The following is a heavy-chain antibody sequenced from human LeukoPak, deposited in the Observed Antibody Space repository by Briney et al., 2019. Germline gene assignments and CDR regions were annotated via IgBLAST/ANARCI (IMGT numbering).Heavy chain of an antibody. Sequence: SETLSLTCTVSGGSVSSGDYYWTWIRQPAGKGLEWIGRIYTSGSTSYSPSLKSRVTISVDTSKNQFSLKLSSVTAADTAVYYCARHGNSYGHLERWFDPWGQGTLVTVSS. D-gene: IGHD5-18*01. CDR1: GGSVSSGDYY. V-gene: IGHV4-61*02. CDR3: ARHGNSYGHLERWFDP. J-gene: IGHJ5*02. CDR2: IYTSGST.